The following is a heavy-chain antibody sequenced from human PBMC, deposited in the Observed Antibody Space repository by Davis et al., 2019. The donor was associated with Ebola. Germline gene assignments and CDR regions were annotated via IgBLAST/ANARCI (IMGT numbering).Heavy chain of an antibody. CDR2: IRSKANSYAT. J-gene: IGHJ4*02. CDR1: GFTFSGSA. D-gene: IGHD5-24*01. V-gene: IGHV3-73*01. CDR3: TLTERATIPNHDY. Sequence: GESLKISCAASGFTFSGSAMHWVRQASGKGLEWVGRIRSKANSYATAYAASVKGRFTISRDDSKNTAYLQMNSLKTEDTAVYYCTLTERATIPNHDYWGQGTLVTVSS.